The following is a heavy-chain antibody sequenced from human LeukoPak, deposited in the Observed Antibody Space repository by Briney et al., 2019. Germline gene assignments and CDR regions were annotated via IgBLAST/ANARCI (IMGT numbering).Heavy chain of an antibody. J-gene: IGHJ4*02. Sequence: GGSLRLSCAASGFTFSSYAMSWVRQAPGKGLEWVSTISADGGSTYYADSVKGRFTISRDNSKNTLFLLMNSLRAEDTAVYYCARSIAARYFDYWGQGTLVTVSS. CDR1: GFTFSSYA. CDR3: ARSIAARYFDY. D-gene: IGHD6-6*01. V-gene: IGHV3-23*01. CDR2: ISADGGST.